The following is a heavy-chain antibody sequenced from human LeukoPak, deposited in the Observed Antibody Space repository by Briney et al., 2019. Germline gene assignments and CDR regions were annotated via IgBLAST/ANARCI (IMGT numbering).Heavy chain of an antibody. CDR3: ARDPTLYYDILTGYYSFDY. Sequence: PGGSLRLSCAASGFTFSSYAMHWVRQAPGKGLEWVAVISYDGSNKYYADSVKGRFTISRDNSKNMLYLQMNSLRAEDTAVYYCARDPTLYYDILTGYYSFDYWGQGTLVTVSS. V-gene: IGHV3-30-3*01. CDR2: ISYDGSNK. J-gene: IGHJ4*02. D-gene: IGHD3-9*01. CDR1: GFTFSSYA.